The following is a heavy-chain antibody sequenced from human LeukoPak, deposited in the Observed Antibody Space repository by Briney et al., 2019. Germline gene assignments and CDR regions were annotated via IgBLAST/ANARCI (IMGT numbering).Heavy chain of an antibody. J-gene: IGHJ3*02. V-gene: IGHV3-21*01. CDR3: ARPGTYCSSTSCYNHDAFDI. Sequence: GGSLRLSCAASGFTFSSYSMNWVRQPPGKGLEWVSSISSSSNYIYYADSVKGRFTISRDNAKNSLYLQMNSLRAEDTAVYYCARPGTYCSSTSCYNHDAFDIWGQGTMVTVSS. D-gene: IGHD2-2*02. CDR2: ISSSSNYI. CDR1: GFTFSSYS.